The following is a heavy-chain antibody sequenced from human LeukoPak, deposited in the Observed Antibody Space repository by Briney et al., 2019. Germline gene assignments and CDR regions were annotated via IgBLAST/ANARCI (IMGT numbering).Heavy chain of an antibody. J-gene: IGHJ5*02. CDR3: ARAPIAAAGIGVADWFDP. D-gene: IGHD6-13*01. CDR2: ISSSSSYI. V-gene: IGHV3-21*01. CDR1: GFTFSSYS. Sequence: GGSLRLSCAASGFTFSSYSMNWVRQAPGKGLEWVSSISSSSSYIYYADSVKGRFTISRDNAKNSLYLQMNSLRAEDTAVYYCARAPIAAAGIGVADWFDPWGQGTLVTVSS.